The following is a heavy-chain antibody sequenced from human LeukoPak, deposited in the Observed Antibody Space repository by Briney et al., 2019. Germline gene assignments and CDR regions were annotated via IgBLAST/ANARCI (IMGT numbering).Heavy chain of an antibody. CDR1: GGTFSSYA. V-gene: IGHV1-8*02. D-gene: IGHD3-22*01. CDR3: AREITTHYYDSSGYYYGEYFQH. Sequence: ASAKVSCKASGGTFSSYAINWVRQATGQGLEWMGWMNPNSGNTGYAQKFQGRVTMTRNTSISTAYMELSSLRSEDTAVYYCAREITTHYYDSSGYYYGEYFQHWGQGTLVTVSS. J-gene: IGHJ1*01. CDR2: MNPNSGNT.